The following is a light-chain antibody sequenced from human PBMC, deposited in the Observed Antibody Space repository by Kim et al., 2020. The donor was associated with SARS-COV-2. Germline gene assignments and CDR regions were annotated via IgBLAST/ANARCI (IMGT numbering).Light chain of an antibody. J-gene: IGKJ2*01. CDR2: KAS. V-gene: IGKV1-5*03. CDR1: QSISSW. CDR3: QQYTSYPYT. Sequence: SASVGDRVTITCRASQSISSWLAWYQQKPGKAPKVLIYKASSLESGVPSRFSGSGSGTEFTLTISSLQPDDFATYYCQQYTSYPYTFGQGTKLEI.